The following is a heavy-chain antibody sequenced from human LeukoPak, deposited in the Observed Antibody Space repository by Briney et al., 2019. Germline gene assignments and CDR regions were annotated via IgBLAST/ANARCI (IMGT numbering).Heavy chain of an antibody. J-gene: IGHJ4*02. V-gene: IGHV4-59*01. CDR2: IYYSGST. D-gene: IGHD6-6*01. CDR3: ARVASSGLLDY. Sequence: SETLSLTCTVSDGSMNNYYWSWIRQPPGKGLEWIGYIYYSGSTDYNPSLKSRVTISIDTSKNQFSLKLSSVTAADTAVYYCARVASSGLLDYWGQGTLVTVSS. CDR1: DGSMNNYY.